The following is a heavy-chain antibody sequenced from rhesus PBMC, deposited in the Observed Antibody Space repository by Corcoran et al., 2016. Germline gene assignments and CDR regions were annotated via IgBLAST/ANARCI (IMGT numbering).Heavy chain of an antibody. V-gene: IGHV2-95*01. CDR1: GFSISTTGAA. J-gene: IGHJ6*01. D-gene: IGHD2-27*01. CDR2: LYWDETK. CDR3: ARVGCRGIYCPSDRYGLDS. Sequence: QVTLKESGPALVKPTQTLTLTCTLSGFSISTTGAAVGWIRQPPGQALEWLASLYWDETKYYSTSLNKRLPIPKDTSKNQVGLTMTSMDPGETATYYCARVGCRGIYCPSDRYGLDSWGQGVVVTVSS.